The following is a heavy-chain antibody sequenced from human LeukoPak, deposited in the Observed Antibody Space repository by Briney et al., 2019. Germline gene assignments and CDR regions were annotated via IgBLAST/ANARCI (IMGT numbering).Heavy chain of an antibody. J-gene: IGHJ6*02. V-gene: IGHV3-53*01. CDR3: ARDVPDYYDSSGPYYYYYGMDV. D-gene: IGHD3-22*01. CDR2: IFSGGST. CDR1: GFTFSKAW. Sequence: GGSLRLSRAAPGFTFSKAWMRWVCPAPGKGLGGGSVIFSGGSTYYADSVKGRFTISRDNSKNTLYLQMNSLRAEDTAVYYCARDVPDYYDSSGPYYYYYGMDVWGQGTTVTVSS.